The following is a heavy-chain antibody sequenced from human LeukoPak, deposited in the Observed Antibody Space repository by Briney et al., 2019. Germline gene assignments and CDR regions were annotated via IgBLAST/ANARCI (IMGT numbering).Heavy chain of an antibody. CDR1: GFTFDDYA. CDR3: AKDMGDYYDSSGYYDY. CDR2: ISWSSGSI. D-gene: IGHD3-22*01. J-gene: IGHJ4*02. Sequence: PGRSLRLSCAASGFTFDDYAMHWVRQAPGKGLEWVSGISWSSGSIGYADSVKGRFTISRDNAKNSLYLQMNSLRAEDTALYYCAKDMGDYYDSSGYYDYWGQGTLVTVSS. V-gene: IGHV3-9*01.